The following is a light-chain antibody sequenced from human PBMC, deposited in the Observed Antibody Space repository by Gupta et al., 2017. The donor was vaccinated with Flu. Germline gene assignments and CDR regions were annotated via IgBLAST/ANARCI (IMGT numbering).Light chain of an antibody. Sequence: PGTPALSPGERATLSCRARRSVTNNYLARHQHRPGQTPRLLIYTTSDTGTPIPDRFSGSGSGTAFTLTIMRLEPEDFAVYYCHQDCASPRTFGEGTKVEIK. J-gene: IGKJ1*01. V-gene: IGKV3-20*01. CDR2: TTS. CDR1: RSVTNNY. CDR3: HQDCASPRT.